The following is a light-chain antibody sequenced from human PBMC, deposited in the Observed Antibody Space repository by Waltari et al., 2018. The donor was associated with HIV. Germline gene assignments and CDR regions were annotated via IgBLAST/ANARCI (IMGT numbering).Light chain of an antibody. J-gene: IGLJ2*01. CDR3: SVWDVTINGLV. V-gene: IGLV1-44*01. CDR2: SNT. CDR1: SSNIGSRS. Sequence: QPLLTQSPSASGTPGQRVNISCFGTSSNIGSRSVNWYQHFPGTPPKLLIFSNTERPSGVPDRFSGSKSGTSASLAITGLHSQDEADYYCSVWDVTINGLVFGGGTRLSVL.